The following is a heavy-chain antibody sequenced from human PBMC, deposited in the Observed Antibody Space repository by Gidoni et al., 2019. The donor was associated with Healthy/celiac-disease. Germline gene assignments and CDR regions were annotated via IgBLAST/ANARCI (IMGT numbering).Heavy chain of an antibody. CDR3: ARGLYNWNY. J-gene: IGHJ4*02. V-gene: IGHV4-34*01. CDR1: GVSFSGYH. CDR2: INHSGST. D-gene: IGHD1-20*01. Sequence: QVQLQSWGAGLLKPSETLSLTCAVYGVSFSGYHWSWIRQPPGRGLEWIGEINHSGSTNYSPTLKSRVTISADTSKNQFSLKLGSVTAADTAVYYCARGLYNWNYWGQGTLVTVSS.